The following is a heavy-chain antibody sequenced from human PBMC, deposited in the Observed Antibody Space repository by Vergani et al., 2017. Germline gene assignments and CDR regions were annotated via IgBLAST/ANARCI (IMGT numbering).Heavy chain of an antibody. V-gene: IGHV3-33*01. CDR2: IWYDGSNK. D-gene: IGHD3-3*01. Sequence: VQLVESGGGVVQPGRSLRLSCAASGFTFSSYGMHWVRQAPGKGLEWVAVIWYDGSNKYYADSVKGRFTISRDNSKNTLYLQMNSLRAEDTAVYYCARAYNDVWSGYYYYYYMDVWGRGTTVTVSS. J-gene: IGHJ6*03. CDR3: ARAYNDVWSGYYYYYYMDV. CDR1: GFTFSSYG.